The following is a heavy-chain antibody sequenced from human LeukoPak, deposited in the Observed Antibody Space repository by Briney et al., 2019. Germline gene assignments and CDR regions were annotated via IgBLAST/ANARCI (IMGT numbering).Heavy chain of an antibody. D-gene: IGHD6-13*01. J-gene: IGHJ4*02. CDR1: GGSISSYY. CDR2: IHYSGST. Sequence: SETLSLTCSVSGGSISSYYWSWIRQHPEKGLEWIGYIHYSGSTSYNPSLKSRVTMSVDTSKNQFSLKVSSVTAADTAVYYCARGGGSWYADYWGQGILVTVSS. CDR3: ARGGGSWYADY. V-gene: IGHV4-59*01.